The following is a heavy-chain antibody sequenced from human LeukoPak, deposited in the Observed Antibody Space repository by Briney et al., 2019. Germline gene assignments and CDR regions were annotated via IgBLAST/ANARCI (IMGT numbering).Heavy chain of an antibody. D-gene: IGHD3-10*01. J-gene: IGHJ4*02. V-gene: IGHV3-30*18. CDR2: ISYDGSNK. Sequence: PGGSLRLSCAASGFTFSSYGMHWVRQAPGKGLEWVAVISYDGSNKYYADSVKGRFTISRDNSKNTLYLQMNSLRAEDTAVYYCAKDPRLGLWFGELRYWGQGTLVTVSS. CDR3: AKDPRLGLWFGELRY. CDR1: GFTFSSYG.